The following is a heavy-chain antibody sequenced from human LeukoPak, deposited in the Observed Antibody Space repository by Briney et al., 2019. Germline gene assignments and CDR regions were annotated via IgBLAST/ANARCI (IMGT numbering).Heavy chain of an antibody. Sequence: KPGASVKVSCKASGYTFTGYYMHWVRQAPGQGLEWMGWINPNSGGTNYAQKFQGRVTMTRDTSISTAYMELSRLRSDDTAVYYCARDLATTMIVVVIPAYQHWGQGTLVTVSS. CDR2: INPNSGGT. CDR3: ARDLATTMIVVVIPAYQH. V-gene: IGHV1-2*02. J-gene: IGHJ1*01. CDR1: GYTFTGYY. D-gene: IGHD3-22*01.